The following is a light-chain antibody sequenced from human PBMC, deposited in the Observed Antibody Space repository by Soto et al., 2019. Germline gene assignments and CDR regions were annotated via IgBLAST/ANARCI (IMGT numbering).Light chain of an antibody. CDR1: RSDVGGYNC. Sequence: QSVLTQPPSASGSPGQSVTISCTGTRSDVGGYNCVSWYQQHAGKAPKFMIYEVSKRPSGVPDRFSGSESGNTASLTVSGLQAEDEADYYCSSYAGHEGGVVFGGGTKLTVL. V-gene: IGLV2-8*01. J-gene: IGLJ2*01. CDR2: EVS. CDR3: SSYAGHEGGVV.